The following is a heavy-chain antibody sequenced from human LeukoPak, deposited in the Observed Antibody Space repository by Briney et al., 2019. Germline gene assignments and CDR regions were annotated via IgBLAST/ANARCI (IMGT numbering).Heavy chain of an antibody. Sequence: GGSLRLSCAASGFTFSSYGMHWVRQAPGKGLEWVAFIRYDGSNKYYADSVKGRFTISRDNSKNTLYLQMNSLRAEDTAVYYCAREIAAAGGNYYYYGMDVWGQGTTVTVSS. CDR3: AREIAAAGGNYYYYGMDV. V-gene: IGHV3-30*02. CDR2: IRYDGSNK. D-gene: IGHD6-13*01. J-gene: IGHJ6*02. CDR1: GFTFSSYG.